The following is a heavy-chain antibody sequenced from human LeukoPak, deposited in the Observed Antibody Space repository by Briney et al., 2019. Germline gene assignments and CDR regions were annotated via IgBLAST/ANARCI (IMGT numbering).Heavy chain of an antibody. Sequence: PSETLSLTCAVYGGSSSGYYWSWIRQPPGKGLEWIGEINHSGSTNYNPSLKSRVTISVDTSKNQFSLKLSSVTAADTAVYYCARGRIAAAGTRFRYFDYWGQGTLVTVSS. CDR3: ARGRIAAAGTRFRYFDY. V-gene: IGHV4-34*01. CDR2: INHSGST. CDR1: GGSSSGYY. J-gene: IGHJ4*02. D-gene: IGHD6-13*01.